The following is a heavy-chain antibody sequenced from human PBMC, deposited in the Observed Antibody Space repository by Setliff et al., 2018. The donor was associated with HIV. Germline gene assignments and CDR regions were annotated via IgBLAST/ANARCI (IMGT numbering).Heavy chain of an antibody. CDR1: GGSISSSSYY. V-gene: IGHV4-39*07. CDR3: ALRRYSSWARFDS. D-gene: IGHD2-21*01. CDR2: IYYSGNT. Sequence: PSETLSLTCTVSGGSISSSSYYWGWIRQPPGKGLEWIGSIYYSGNTYYNPSLKSRVTISVDTSKNQFSLKLTSMTAADTAVYYCALRRYSSWARFDSWGQGTLVTVSS. J-gene: IGHJ4*02.